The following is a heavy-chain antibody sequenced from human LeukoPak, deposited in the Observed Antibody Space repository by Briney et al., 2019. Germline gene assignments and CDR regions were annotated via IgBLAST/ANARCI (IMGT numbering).Heavy chain of an antibody. Sequence: PSETLSLTCAVYGGSFSGYYWSWIRQPPGKGLEWIGEINHSGSTNYNPSLKSRVTISVDTSKNQFSLKLSSVTAADTAVYYCARRYCSGGSCYPIHYYYYYYMDVWGKGTTVTVSS. V-gene: IGHV4-34*01. D-gene: IGHD2-15*01. J-gene: IGHJ6*03. CDR3: ARRYCSGGSCYPIHYYYYYYMDV. CDR2: INHSGST. CDR1: GGSFSGYY.